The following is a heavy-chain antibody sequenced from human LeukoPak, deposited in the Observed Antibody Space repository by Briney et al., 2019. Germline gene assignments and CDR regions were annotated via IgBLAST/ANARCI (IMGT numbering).Heavy chain of an antibody. J-gene: IGHJ4*02. CDR2: IYYSGTT. D-gene: IGHD6-19*01. CDR3: ARLSFSSSGWCPLDY. Sequence: SETLSLTCTVSGGSISSGGYYWGWIRQPPGKGLEWIGRIYYSGTTYYNPSLKSRVTISVDTSKNQFSLKLRSVTAADTAVYYCARLSFSSSGWCPLDYWGQGSLVTVSS. CDR1: GGSISSGGYY. V-gene: IGHV4-39*01.